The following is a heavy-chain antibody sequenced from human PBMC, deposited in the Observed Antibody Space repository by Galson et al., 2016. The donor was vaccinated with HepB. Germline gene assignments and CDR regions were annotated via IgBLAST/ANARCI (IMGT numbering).Heavy chain of an antibody. CDR1: GGSISSGYYS. D-gene: IGHD1-7*01. Sequence: TLSPTRTVSGGSISSGYYSWTWIRQPPGKALEWIGYIYYSTVTYYNPSPKSRVTISVDTSKNQFSLKLSSVTTADTAVYYCATSLNNWNYSYYFDYWGQGTLVTVSS. CDR3: ATSLNNWNYSYYFDY. J-gene: IGHJ4*02. V-gene: IGHV4-30-4*01. CDR2: IYYSTVT.